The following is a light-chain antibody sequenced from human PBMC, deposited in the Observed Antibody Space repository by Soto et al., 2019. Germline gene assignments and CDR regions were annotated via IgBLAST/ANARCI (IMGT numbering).Light chain of an antibody. V-gene: IGKV3-11*01. Sequence: EVVLTQSPVTLSLSPGERATLSCRASQSLRGLLAWYQQKPGQAPRLLIYDAYNKATGIPPRFSGSGSVKDFTLTISSLEPEDSAVYYCQQRHMWAITFGQGTRLEIK. J-gene: IGKJ5*01. CDR1: QSLRGL. CDR3: QQRHMWAIT. CDR2: DAY.